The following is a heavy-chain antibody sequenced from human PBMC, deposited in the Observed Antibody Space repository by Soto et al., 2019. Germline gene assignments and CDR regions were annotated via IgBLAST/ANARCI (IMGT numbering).Heavy chain of an antibody. CDR2: ILYSGST. CDR3: ALRYCSSPTCSHVAFDI. CDR1: GGSMSSGDYY. V-gene: IGHV4-30-4*01. Sequence: PSETLSLTCTVSGGSMSSGDYYWSWIRQPPGKGLEWIGYILYSGSTYYNPSLKSRVTMSVDTSKNQFSLKLSSVTAADTAVYFCALRYCSSPTCSHVAFDIWGQGTMVTVSS. J-gene: IGHJ3*02. D-gene: IGHD2-2*01.